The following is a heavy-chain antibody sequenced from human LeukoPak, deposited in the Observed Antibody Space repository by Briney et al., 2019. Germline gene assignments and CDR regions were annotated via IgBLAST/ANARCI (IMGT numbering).Heavy chain of an antibody. CDR3: ARGEDYYDSSGYPWFDP. J-gene: IGHJ5*02. CDR2: IYYSGST. V-gene: IGHV4-59*01. Sequence: SETLSLTCTVSGGSISSYYWSWIRQPPGKGLEWIGYIYYSGSTNYNPSLKSRVTISVDTSKNQFSLKLSSVTAADTAVYYCARGEDYYDSSGYPWFDPWGQGTLVTVSS. D-gene: IGHD3-22*01. CDR1: GGSISSYY.